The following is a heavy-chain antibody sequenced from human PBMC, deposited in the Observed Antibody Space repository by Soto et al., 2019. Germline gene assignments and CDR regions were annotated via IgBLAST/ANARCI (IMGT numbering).Heavy chain of an antibody. CDR1: GGTFSSYA. J-gene: IGHJ4*02. Sequence: QVQLVQSGAVVKKPGSSVKVSCKASGGTFSSYAISWVRQAPGQGLEWMGGIIPIFGTANYAQKFQGRVTITADESTSTDYMELSSLRSEDTAVYYCASGHTHIVGAILDYWGQGTLVTVSS. CDR3: ASGHTHIVGAILDY. CDR2: IIPIFGTA. V-gene: IGHV1-69*01. D-gene: IGHD1-26*01.